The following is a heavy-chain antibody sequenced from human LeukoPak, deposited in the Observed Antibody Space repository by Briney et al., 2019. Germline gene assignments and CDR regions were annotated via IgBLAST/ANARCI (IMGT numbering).Heavy chain of an antibody. CDR1: GGSFSGYY. Sequence: SETLSLTCAVYGGSFSGYYWSWIRQPPGKGLEWIGEINHSGSTNYNPSLKSRVTISVDTSKNQFSLKLSSVTAADTAVYYCARGLKFDPWGQGTLVTVSS. CDR2: INHSGST. J-gene: IGHJ5*02. CDR3: ARGLKFDP. V-gene: IGHV4-34*01.